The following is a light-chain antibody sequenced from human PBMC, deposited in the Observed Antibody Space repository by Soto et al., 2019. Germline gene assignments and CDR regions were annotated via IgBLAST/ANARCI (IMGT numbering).Light chain of an antibody. CDR2: DAS. CDR1: QSVSSY. J-gene: IGKJ1*01. V-gene: IGKV3-20*01. CDR3: QQYGSSPRT. Sequence: ETVLTQSPGTLSLSPGDRATLSCRASQSVSSYLAWYQQKPGQAPRLLIYDASNRATGIPDRFSGSGSGTDFTLTISRLEPEDFAVYYCQQYGSSPRTFGQGTKVDIK.